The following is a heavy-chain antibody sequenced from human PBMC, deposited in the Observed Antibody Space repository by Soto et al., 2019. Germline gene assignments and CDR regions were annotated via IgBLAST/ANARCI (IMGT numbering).Heavy chain of an antibody. D-gene: IGHD1-26*01. Sequence: PGGSLRLSCAASGFTFSSYAMRWVRQAPGKGLEWVSAISGSGSNTYYADSVKGRFAISRDNSKDTLYLQMSSLRVEDTAVYYCARQHSGSYYFDYWGQGTPVTVSS. V-gene: IGHV3-23*01. CDR3: ARQHSGSYYFDY. J-gene: IGHJ4*02. CDR2: ISGSGSNT. CDR1: GFTFSSYA.